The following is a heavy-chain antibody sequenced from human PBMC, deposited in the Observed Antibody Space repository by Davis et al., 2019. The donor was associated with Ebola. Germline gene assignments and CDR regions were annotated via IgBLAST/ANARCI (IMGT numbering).Heavy chain of an antibody. CDR3: ARDLPRYCSGGSCYNVGGRMDV. CDR1: GFTFSSYG. J-gene: IGHJ6*02. V-gene: IGHV3-33*01. CDR2: IWYDGSNK. D-gene: IGHD2-15*01. Sequence: GESLKISCAASGFTFSSYGMHWVRQVPGKGLEWVAVIWYDGSNKYYADSVKGRFTISRDNSKNTLYLQMNSLRAEDTAVYYCARDLPRYCSGGSCYNVGGRMDVWGQGTTVTVSS.